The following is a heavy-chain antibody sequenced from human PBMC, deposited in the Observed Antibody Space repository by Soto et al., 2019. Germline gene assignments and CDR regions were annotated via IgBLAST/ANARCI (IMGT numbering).Heavy chain of an antibody. D-gene: IGHD2-2*01. Sequence: QVQLVESGGGVVQPGRSLRLSCAASGFTFSSYGMHWVRQAPGKGLEWVAVISYDGSNKYYADSVNGRFTISRDNSKNTLYLQMNSLRAEDTAVYYCAKDGNYQPLSYYNQYYFDYWGQGTLVTVSS. V-gene: IGHV3-30*18. CDR2: ISYDGSNK. CDR1: GFTFSSYG. CDR3: AKDGNYQPLSYYNQYYFDY. J-gene: IGHJ4*02.